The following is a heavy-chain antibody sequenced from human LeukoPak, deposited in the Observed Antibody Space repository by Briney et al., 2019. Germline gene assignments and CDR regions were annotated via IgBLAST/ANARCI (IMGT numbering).Heavy chain of an antibody. J-gene: IGHJ4*02. V-gene: IGHV4-61*09. D-gene: IGHD6-19*01. CDR2: LYTSGTT. CDR1: GGSISSGSYY. CDR3: ARAGGSVGWYGTIDS. Sequence: SETLSLTCTVSGGSISSGSYYWTWIRHPPGKGLKGIGHLYTSGTTDYTPSLQSRVTISADTSKHQFSLRLTSVTAADTAVYYCARAGGSVGWYGTIDSWGQGTLVTVSS.